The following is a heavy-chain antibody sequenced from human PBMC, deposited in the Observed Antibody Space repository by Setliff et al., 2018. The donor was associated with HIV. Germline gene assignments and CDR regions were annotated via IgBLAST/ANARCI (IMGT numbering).Heavy chain of an antibody. Sequence: ASVKVSCKASGYTFTFYYMHWVRQAPGQGLEWMGIINPSGGSTTYAQKFQGRVTMTRDTSTTTAYMELSSLRSEDTALYYCAGSILTGYYTFGADYWGQGTLVTVSS. CDR1: GYTFTFYY. V-gene: IGHV1-46*01. D-gene: IGHD3-9*01. CDR3: AGSILTGYYTFGADY. J-gene: IGHJ4*02. CDR2: INPSGGST.